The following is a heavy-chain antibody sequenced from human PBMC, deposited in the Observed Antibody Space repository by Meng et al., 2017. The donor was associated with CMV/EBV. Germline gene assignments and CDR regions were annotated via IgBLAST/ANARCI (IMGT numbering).Heavy chain of an antibody. CDR1: GFTFSSYG. Sequence: GGSLRLSCAAPGFTFSSYGMHWVRQAPGKGLEWVAVIWYDGSNKYYADSVKGRFTISRDNSKNTLYLQMNSLRAEDTAVYYCAKEKDPGHYYYGMDVWGQGTTVTVSS. CDR3: AKEKDPGHYYYGMDV. J-gene: IGHJ6*02. V-gene: IGHV3-33*06. CDR2: IWYDGSNK.